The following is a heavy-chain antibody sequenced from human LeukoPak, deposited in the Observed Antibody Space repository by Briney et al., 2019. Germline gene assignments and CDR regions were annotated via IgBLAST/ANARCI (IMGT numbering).Heavy chain of an antibody. D-gene: IGHD4/OR15-4a*01. CDR2: IYYSGST. CDR3: AREVTMGFDP. V-gene: IGHV4-59*01. J-gene: IGHJ5*02. CDR1: GGSISSYY. Sequence: SETLSLTCTVSGGSISSYYWSWIRQPPGKGLEWIGYIYYSGSTNYNPSLKSRVTISVDTSKNQFSLKLSSVTTADTAVYYCAREVTMGFDPWGQGTLVTVSS.